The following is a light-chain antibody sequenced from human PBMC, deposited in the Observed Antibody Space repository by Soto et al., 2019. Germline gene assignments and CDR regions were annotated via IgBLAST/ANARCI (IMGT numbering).Light chain of an antibody. J-gene: IGKJ5*01. CDR1: KSVSSSY. CDR2: GAS. CDR3: QQYGSSPPIT. Sequence: EFGLPQPPAPLPFPPGKKPPPPSRPSKSVSSSYLAWYQQKPGQAPRLLIYGASSRATGIPDRFSGSGSGTDFTLTISRLEPEDFAVYYCQQYGSSPPITFGQGTRLEIK. V-gene: IGKV3-20*01.